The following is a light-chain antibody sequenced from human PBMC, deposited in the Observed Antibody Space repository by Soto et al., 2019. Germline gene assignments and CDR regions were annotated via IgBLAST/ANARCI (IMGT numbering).Light chain of an antibody. Sequence: QSALTQPPSASGSPGQSVTISCTGTSSDVGGYNFVSWYQQHPGRAPKLLIFEVSKRPSGVPGRFSGSKSGNTASLTVSGLQADDEGDYYCSSYGGSNNRVFGGGTKLTVL. CDR3: SSYGGSNNRV. J-gene: IGLJ2*01. CDR1: SSDVGGYNF. V-gene: IGLV2-8*01. CDR2: EVS.